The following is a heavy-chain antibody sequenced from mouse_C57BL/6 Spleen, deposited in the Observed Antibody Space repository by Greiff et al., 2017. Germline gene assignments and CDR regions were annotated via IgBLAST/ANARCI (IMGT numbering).Heavy chain of an antibody. CDR3: ARSRGGNYYYYAMDY. Sequence: VQLQQSGPELVKPGDSVKISCKASGYSFTGYFMNWVMQSHGKSLEWIGRINPYNGDTFYNQKFKGKATLTVDKSSSTAHMELRSLTSEDSAVYYCARSRGGNYYYYAMDYWGQGTSVTVSS. J-gene: IGHJ4*01. CDR1: GYSFTGYF. D-gene: IGHD2-1*01. V-gene: IGHV1-20*01. CDR2: INPYNGDT.